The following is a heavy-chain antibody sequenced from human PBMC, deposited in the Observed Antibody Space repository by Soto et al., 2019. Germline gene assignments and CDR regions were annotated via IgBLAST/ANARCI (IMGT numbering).Heavy chain of an antibody. CDR3: AKSHLGVGYCGGGNFYGIPYSSDMDV. D-gene: IGHD2-15*01. J-gene: IGHJ6*02. CDR1: GFTFSSYA. CDR2: ISGSGGST. Sequence: EVQLLESGGGLVQPGGSLRLSCAASGFTFSSYAMSWVRQAPGKGLEWVSAISGSGGSTYYADSVKGRFTISRDNSRSSVYLRMNSLRAEDTAVYYCAKSHLGVGYCGGGNFYGIPYSSDMDVWGQGTTVTVSS. V-gene: IGHV3-23*01.